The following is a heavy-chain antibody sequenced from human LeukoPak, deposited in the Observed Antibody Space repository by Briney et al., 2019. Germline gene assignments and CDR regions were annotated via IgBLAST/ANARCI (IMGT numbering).Heavy chain of an antibody. CDR3: TSPTHDYSNWPSYY. V-gene: IGHV3-73*01. CDR2: IRSKANSYAT. J-gene: IGHJ4*02. D-gene: IGHD4-11*01. CDR1: GFTFSGSA. Sequence: PGGSLRLSCAASGFTFSGSAMHWVRQASRKGLEWVGRIRSKANSYATAYAASVKGRFTISRDDSKNTAYLQMNSLKTEDTAVYYCTSPTHDYSNWPSYYWGQGTLVTVSS.